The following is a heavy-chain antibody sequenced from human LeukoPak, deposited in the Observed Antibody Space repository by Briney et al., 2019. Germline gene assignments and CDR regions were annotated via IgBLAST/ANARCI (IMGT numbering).Heavy chain of an antibody. CDR1: GYTFTGYY. Sequence: GASVKVSCKASGYTFTGYYMHWVRQAPGQGLEWMGWINPNSGGTNYAQKFQGRVTMTRDTSISTAYMELSRLRSDDTAVYYCARDLGYCSSTSCLDYGSGSYTHDYWGQGTLVTVSS. CDR2: INPNSGGT. V-gene: IGHV1-2*02. J-gene: IGHJ4*02. D-gene: IGHD2-2*01. CDR3: ARDLGYCSSTSCLDYGSGSYTHDY.